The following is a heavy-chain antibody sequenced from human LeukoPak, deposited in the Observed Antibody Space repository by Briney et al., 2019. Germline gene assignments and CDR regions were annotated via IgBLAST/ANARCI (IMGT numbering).Heavy chain of an antibody. J-gene: IGHJ4*02. CDR1: GGSFSGYY. CDR3: ARGPAKDRRWEY. Sequence: PSETLSLTCAVYGGSFSGYYWSWIRQPPGKGLEWIGEINHSGSTNYNPSLKSRVTISVDRSKNQFSLKLSSVTAADTAVYYCARGPAKDRRWEYWGQGTLVTVSS. V-gene: IGHV4-34*01. D-gene: IGHD1-26*01. CDR2: INHSGST.